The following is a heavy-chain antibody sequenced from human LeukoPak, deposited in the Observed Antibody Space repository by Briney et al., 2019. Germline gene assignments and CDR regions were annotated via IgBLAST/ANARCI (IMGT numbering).Heavy chain of an antibody. CDR2: IYSGGST. CDR3: ARLYGDYGTYYYYYGMDV. Sequence: PGGSLRLSCAASGFTDSSNYMSWVRQAPGKGLEWVSLIYSGGSTYYADSVKGRFTISRDNSKNTLYLQMNSLRAEDTAVYYCARLYGDYGTYYYYYGMDVWGQGTTVTVSS. V-gene: IGHV3-66*02. CDR1: GFTDSSNY. D-gene: IGHD4-17*01. J-gene: IGHJ6*02.